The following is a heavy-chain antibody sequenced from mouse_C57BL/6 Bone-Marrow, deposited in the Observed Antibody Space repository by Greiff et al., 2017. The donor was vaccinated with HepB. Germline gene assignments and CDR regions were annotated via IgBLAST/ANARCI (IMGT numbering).Heavy chain of an antibody. Sequence: VQLQQPGAELVKPGASVKLSCKASGYTFTSYWMHWVRQRPGQGLEWIGMIHPNSGSTNYNEKFKSKATLTVDKSSSTAYMQLSSLTSEDSAVYYCARPLIPTVVPFDYWGQGTTLTVSS. CDR1: GYTFTSYW. D-gene: IGHD1-1*01. CDR3: ARPLIPTVVPFDY. V-gene: IGHV1-64*01. J-gene: IGHJ2*01. CDR2: IHPNSGST.